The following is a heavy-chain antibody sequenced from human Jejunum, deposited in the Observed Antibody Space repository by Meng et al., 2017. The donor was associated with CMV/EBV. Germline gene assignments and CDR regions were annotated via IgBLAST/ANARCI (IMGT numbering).Heavy chain of an antibody. CDR3: ARGDHCGTTACYPHWFDP. CDR2: IFSSGTT. J-gene: IGHJ5*02. D-gene: IGHD2-2*01. CDR1: SIRDYC. Sequence: SIRDYCWGWIRQPPGKGLEWIGYIFSSGTTDYNPSLKSRVTMSVDMSKNQVSLTLTSVTAADTAVYYCARGDHCGTTACYPHWFDPWGQGTLVTVSS. V-gene: IGHV4-4*09.